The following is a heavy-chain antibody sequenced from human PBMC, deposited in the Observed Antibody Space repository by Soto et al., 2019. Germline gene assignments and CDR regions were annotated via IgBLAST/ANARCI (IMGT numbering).Heavy chain of an antibody. V-gene: IGHV1-69*13. J-gene: IGHJ6*02. CDR1: GGTCSIYA. Sequence: SVKVSCKASGGTCSIYAISWVLQSPLQGLEWMGGIIPIFGTANYAQKFQGRVTITADESTSTAYMELSSLRSEDTAVYYCARIEMATRFSVDYYYGMDVWGQGTTVTVSS. CDR3: ARIEMATRFSVDYYYGMDV. CDR2: IIPIFGTA. D-gene: IGHD2-15*01.